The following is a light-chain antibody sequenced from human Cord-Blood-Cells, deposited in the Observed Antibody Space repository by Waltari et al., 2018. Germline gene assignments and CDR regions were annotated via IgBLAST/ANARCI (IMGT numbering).Light chain of an antibody. CDR2: DVS. CDR1: SSAAGGYND. CDR3: SSYTSSSTWV. V-gene: IGLV2-14*03. J-gene: IGLJ3*02. Sequence: QSALTQPASVSGSPGQSLTISCPGTSSAAGGYNDVSWYQQHPGKAPNLMIYDVSNRPSGVSNRFSGSKSGNTASLTISGLQAEDEADYYCSSYTSSSTWVFGGGTKLTVL.